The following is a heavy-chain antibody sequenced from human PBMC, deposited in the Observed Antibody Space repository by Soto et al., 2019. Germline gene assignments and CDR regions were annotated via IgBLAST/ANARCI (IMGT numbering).Heavy chain of an antibody. V-gene: IGHV1-69*06. CDR1: GGSFSSYA. J-gene: IGHJ3*02. CDR3: ARAGPVAGNHAFDI. CDR2: IIPIFGTA. D-gene: IGHD6-19*01. Sequence: QVQLVQSGAEVKKPGSSVKVSCKASGGSFSSYAISWVRQAPVQGLGWMGGIIPIFGTATYAQKFQGRVTIIADKSTSTAYMELSSLRSEDTAVYYCARAGPVAGNHAFDIWGQGTLVTVSS.